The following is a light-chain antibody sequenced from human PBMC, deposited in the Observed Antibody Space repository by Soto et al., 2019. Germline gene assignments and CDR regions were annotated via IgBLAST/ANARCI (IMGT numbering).Light chain of an antibody. CDR3: QQYNNWPPLT. CDR2: GAS. CDR1: QSDSSN. V-gene: IGKV3-15*01. Sequence: EIVMTQSPATLSVSPGERATLSCRASQSDSSNLAWYQQKPGQAPRLLMYGASTRATGIPARFSGSGSGTEFTLTISSLQSEDFAVYYCQQYNNWPPLTFGGGTKVEIK. J-gene: IGKJ4*01.